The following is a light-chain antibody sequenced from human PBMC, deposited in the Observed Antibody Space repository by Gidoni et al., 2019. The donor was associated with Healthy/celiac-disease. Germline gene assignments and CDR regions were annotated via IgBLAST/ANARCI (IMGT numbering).Light chain of an antibody. J-gene: IGLJ1*01. CDR3: SSYTSSSTLGGV. V-gene: IGLV2-14*01. CDR2: DVS. Sequence: QSALTQPASVSGSHGQSITISCTGTSSDVGGYNHVSWYPQHPVKAPKLMIYDVSNRPSGVSNRFSGSKSGNTSSLTISGLQAEDEADYYCSSYTSSSTLGGVFGTGTKVTVL. CDR1: SSDVGGYNH.